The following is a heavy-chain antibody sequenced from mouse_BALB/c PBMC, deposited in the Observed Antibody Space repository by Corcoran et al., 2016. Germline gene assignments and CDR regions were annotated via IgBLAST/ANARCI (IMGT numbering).Heavy chain of an antibody. CDR2: INTYTGEP. CDR1: GYTFTNYG. V-gene: IGHV9-1*02. J-gene: IGHJ2*01. Sequence: QIQLVQSGPELKKPGETVKISCKASGYTFTNYGMNWVKQAPGKGLKWMGWINTYTGEPTYADDFKGRFAFSLETSASTAYLQINNLKNEYMATYFCARAGTGDDWGQGTTLTVSS. D-gene: IGHD4-1*01. CDR3: ARAGTGDD.